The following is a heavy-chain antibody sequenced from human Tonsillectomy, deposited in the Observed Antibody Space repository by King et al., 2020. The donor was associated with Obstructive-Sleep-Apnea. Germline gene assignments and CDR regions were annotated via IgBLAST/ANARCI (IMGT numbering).Heavy chain of an antibody. J-gene: IGHJ3*02. V-gene: IGHV3-53*04. CDR2: IYSGGGT. D-gene: IGHD3-10*02. Sequence: VQLVESGGGLVQPGESLRLSCAASGFSVSATYMTWVRQAPGKGLEWVSIIYSGGGTDYADSVKGRFTISRHKSENTLSLQMNSLPAHDTAIYYCASNNYVSSIDAFDIWGQGTAVTVS. CDR3: ASNNYVSSIDAFDI. CDR1: GFSVSATY.